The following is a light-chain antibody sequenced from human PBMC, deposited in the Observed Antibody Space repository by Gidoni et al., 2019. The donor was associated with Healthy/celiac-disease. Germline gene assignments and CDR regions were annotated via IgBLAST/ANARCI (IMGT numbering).Light chain of an antibody. Sequence: DTVMTLSLLSLRVTPGEPASISCRSSQSLLHSNGYNYLDWYLQKPGQSPQLLIYLSSTRASGVPDRFSGSGSGTDFTLKISRVEAEDVGVYYCMQALQTPLTFGGGTKVEIK. CDR2: LSS. CDR3: MQALQTPLT. V-gene: IGKV2-28*01. J-gene: IGKJ4*01. CDR1: QSLLHSNGYNY.